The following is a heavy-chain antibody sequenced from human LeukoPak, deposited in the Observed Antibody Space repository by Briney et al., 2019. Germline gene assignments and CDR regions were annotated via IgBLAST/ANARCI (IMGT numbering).Heavy chain of an antibody. CDR1: GYTFTSYG. CDR3: TRDPTLGYSSGWYYFDY. J-gene: IGHJ4*02. CDR2: ISAYNGNT. D-gene: IGHD6-19*01. Sequence: VASVKVSCKASGYTFTSYGISWVRQAPGQGLEWMGWISAYNGNTNYAQKLQGRVTMTTDTSTSTAYMELRSLSSDDTAVYYCTRDPTLGYSSGWYYFDYWGQGTLVTVSS. V-gene: IGHV1-18*01.